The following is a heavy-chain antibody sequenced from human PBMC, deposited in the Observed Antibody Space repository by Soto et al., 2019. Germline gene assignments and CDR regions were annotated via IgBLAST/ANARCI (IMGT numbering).Heavy chain of an antibody. CDR2: TSHDGVSK. V-gene: IGHV3-30*03. J-gene: IGHJ4*01. D-gene: IGHD3-3*01. CDR3: FTIFGVASDF. Sequence: QVQLVESGGGVVQPGRSLRLSCAASGFTFRTYGMHWARQAPGKGLEWLAMTSHDGVSKYYADSVKGRFTISRDNSKNTLYLQMNTLGDEDTALYYCFTIFGVASDFWGQGTLVTVSS. CDR1: GFTFRTYG.